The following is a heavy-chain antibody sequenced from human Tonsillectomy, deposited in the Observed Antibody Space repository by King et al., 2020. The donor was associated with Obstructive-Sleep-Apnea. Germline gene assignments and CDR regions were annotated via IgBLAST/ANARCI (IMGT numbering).Heavy chain of an antibody. D-gene: IGHD3-10*01. CDR2: IYYSGST. J-gene: IGHJ4*02. V-gene: IGHV4-59*01. CDR3: ARGPIYGSGNDYFDY. Sequence: VQLQESGPGLVKPSETLSLTCTVSGGFISSYYWSWIRQPPGKGLEWIGYIYYSGSTRYNPSLKSRVTISVDTSKNQFSLKLSSVTAADTAVYYCARGPIYGSGNDYFDYWGQGTLVTVSS. CDR1: GGFISSYY.